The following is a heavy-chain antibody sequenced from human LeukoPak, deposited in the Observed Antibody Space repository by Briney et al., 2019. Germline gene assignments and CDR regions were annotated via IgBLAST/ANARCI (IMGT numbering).Heavy chain of an antibody. CDR3: ARDKSGYGYNAFDI. CDR1: GYTLTGYY. V-gene: IGHV1-2*02. J-gene: IGHJ3*02. Sequence: GASVKVSCKASGYTLTGYYLHWVRQVPGQGLEWMGWINPNSGGTNFAQKFQSRVTMSRDTSISTAYMELSSLRSDDTAVYYCARDKSGYGYNAFDIWGQGTKVTVSS. D-gene: IGHD5-12*01. CDR2: INPNSGGT.